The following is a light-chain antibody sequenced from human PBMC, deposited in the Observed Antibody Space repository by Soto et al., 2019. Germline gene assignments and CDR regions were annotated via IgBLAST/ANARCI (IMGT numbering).Light chain of an antibody. Sequence: EIVLTQSPATLSLSPGERATLSCRARQSVSSLLACYQQKSGQPPRLLVSDASKRATGVPARFSGSGSGTDFTLIISSLEPEDFAIYYCQQRSNWPLTFGAGTKVDIK. J-gene: IGKJ4*01. CDR2: DAS. CDR1: QSVSSL. V-gene: IGKV3-11*01. CDR3: QQRSNWPLT.